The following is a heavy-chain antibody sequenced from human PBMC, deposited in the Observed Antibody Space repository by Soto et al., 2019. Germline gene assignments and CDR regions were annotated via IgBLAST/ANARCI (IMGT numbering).Heavy chain of an antibody. Sequence: PGGSLRLSCAASGFTFSSYGMHWVRQAPGKGLEWVAVISYDGSNKYYADSVKGRFTISRDNSKNTLYLQMNSLRAEDTAVYYCAKDQQFNYYGSNWFDPWGQGTLVTVSS. V-gene: IGHV3-30*18. J-gene: IGHJ5*02. CDR2: ISYDGSNK. CDR3: AKDQQFNYYGSNWFDP. D-gene: IGHD3-10*01. CDR1: GFTFSSYG.